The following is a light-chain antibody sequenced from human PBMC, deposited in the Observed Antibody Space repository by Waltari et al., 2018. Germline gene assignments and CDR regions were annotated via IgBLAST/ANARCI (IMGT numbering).Light chain of an antibody. V-gene: IGKV2-28*01. CDR3: MQALQTPYT. Sequence: DIVMTQSPLSLPVTPGEPASISCRSSQSPLHSNGYNYLDWYLQKPGQSPQLLIYLGSNRASGVPDRFSGSASGTDFTLKISRVEAEDVGVYYCMQALQTPYTFGQGTKLEIK. CDR2: LGS. J-gene: IGKJ2*01. CDR1: QSPLHSNGYNY.